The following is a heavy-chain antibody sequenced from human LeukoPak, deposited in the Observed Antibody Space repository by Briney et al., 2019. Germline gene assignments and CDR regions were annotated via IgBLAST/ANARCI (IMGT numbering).Heavy chain of an antibody. D-gene: IGHD4-17*01. CDR1: GGTFSSYA. CDR2: IIPIFGTA. V-gene: IGHV1-69*06. CDR3: ARASDDYGDVPGSYYYYMDV. Sequence: SVKVSCKASGGTFSSYAISWVRQAPGQGIEWMGAIIPIFGTANYAQKFQGRVTITADKSTSTAYMELSRLRSEDTAVYYCARASDDYGDVPGSYYYYMDVWGKGTTVTVSS. J-gene: IGHJ6*03.